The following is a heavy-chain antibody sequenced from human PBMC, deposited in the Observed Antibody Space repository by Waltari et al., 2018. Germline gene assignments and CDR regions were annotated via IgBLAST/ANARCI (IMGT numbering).Heavy chain of an antibody. CDR3: ARELRFLEWLPRADFDY. CDR1: GFTFSSYT. CDR2: ISSSSSTI. D-gene: IGHD3-3*01. V-gene: IGHV3-48*01. Sequence: EVQLVESGGGLVQPGGSLRLSCAASGFTFSSYTMNWVRQAPGKGLEWVSYISSSSSTIYYADSVKGRFTISRDNAKNSLYLQMNSLRAEDTAVYYCARELRFLEWLPRADFDYWGQGTLVTVSS. J-gene: IGHJ4*02.